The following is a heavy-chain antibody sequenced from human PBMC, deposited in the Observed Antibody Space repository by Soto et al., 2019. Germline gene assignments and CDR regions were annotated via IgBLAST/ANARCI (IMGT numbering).Heavy chain of an antibody. J-gene: IGHJ4*02. Sequence: PGGSLRLSCAASGFTFSSYGMHWVRQAPGKGLVWVSLITGDGSRTGYADSVKGRFTISRDNAKNTLYLQINSLRAEDTAVYYCARDQGYSSGLWGQGTLVTVSS. CDR1: GFTFSSYG. CDR3: ARDQGYSSGL. D-gene: IGHD6-19*01. CDR2: ITGDGSRT. V-gene: IGHV3-74*01.